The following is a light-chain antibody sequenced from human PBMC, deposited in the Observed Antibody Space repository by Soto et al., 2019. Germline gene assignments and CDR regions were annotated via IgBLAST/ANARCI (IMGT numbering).Light chain of an antibody. CDR1: QSVSSSY. CDR2: GAS. Sequence: EIVLTQSPGTLSLSPGERATLSCTASQSVSSSYLAWYQQKPGQAPRLLIYGASSRATGIPDRFSGSGSGPDFPLTISRLEPEDFAVYYCQQYGSSPYTFGQGTKLEIK. J-gene: IGKJ2*01. CDR3: QQYGSSPYT. V-gene: IGKV3-20*01.